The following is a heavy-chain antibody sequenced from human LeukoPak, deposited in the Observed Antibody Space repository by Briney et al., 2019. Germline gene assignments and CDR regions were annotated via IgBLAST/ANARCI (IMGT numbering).Heavy chain of an antibody. D-gene: IGHD6-13*01. CDR1: GFTFSSYA. Sequence: GGSLRLSCAASGFTFSSYAMHWVRQAPGKGLEWVAVISYDGSNKYYADSVKGRFTISRDNSMNTLYLQMNSLRAEDTAVYYCARDQAAAGTYFDYWGQGTLVTVSS. CDR3: ARDQAAAGTYFDY. CDR2: ISYDGSNK. V-gene: IGHV3-30-3*01. J-gene: IGHJ4*02.